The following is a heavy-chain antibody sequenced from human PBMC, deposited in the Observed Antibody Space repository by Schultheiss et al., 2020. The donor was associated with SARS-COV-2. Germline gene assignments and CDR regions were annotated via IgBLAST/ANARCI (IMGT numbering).Heavy chain of an antibody. D-gene: IGHD1-26*01. CDR1: GFTFSSYA. J-gene: IGHJ4*02. V-gene: IGHV3-21*01. CDR2: ISRSSSYI. Sequence: GGSLRLSCAASGFTFSSYAMSWVRQAPGKGLEWVSSISRSSSYIYYADSVKGRFTISRDNAKNSLHLQMNSLRAEDTAVYYCARVRSGSYWFSYWGQGTLVTVSS. CDR3: ARVRSGSYWFSY.